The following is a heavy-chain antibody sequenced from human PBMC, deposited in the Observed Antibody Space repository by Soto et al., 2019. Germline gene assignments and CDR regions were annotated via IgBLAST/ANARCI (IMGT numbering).Heavy chain of an antibody. CDR3: ARGLAVTLFDN. D-gene: IGHD2-21*02. CDR2: IYYSGST. Sequence: QVQVQESGPGLVKTSQTLSLTCTVSGGSISTGGYYWTWIRQHPGKGLEWIGYIYYSGSTYYNPSLKSRVTISVDTSKNQFSLKLSSVTAEDTAVYYCARGLAVTLFDNWGQGTLVTVSS. J-gene: IGHJ4*02. V-gene: IGHV4-31*03. CDR1: GGSISTGGYY.